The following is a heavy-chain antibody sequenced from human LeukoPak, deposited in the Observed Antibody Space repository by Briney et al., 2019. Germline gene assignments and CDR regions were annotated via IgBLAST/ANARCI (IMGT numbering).Heavy chain of an antibody. CDR3: AREYYDSSGYYSYYFDY. J-gene: IGHJ4*02. V-gene: IGHV1-69*13. CDR1: GGTFSSYA. Sequence: ASVKVSCKASGGTFSSYAISWVRQAPGQGLEWMGGIIPIFGTANYAQKFQGRVTITADESTSTAYMELSSLRSEDTAVYYCAREYYDSSGYYSYYFDYWGQGTLVTVSS. CDR2: IIPIFGTA. D-gene: IGHD3-22*01.